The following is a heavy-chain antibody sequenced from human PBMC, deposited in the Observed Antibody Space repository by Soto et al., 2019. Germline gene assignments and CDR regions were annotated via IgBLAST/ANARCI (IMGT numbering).Heavy chain of an antibody. D-gene: IGHD2-2*01. Sequence: GASVKVSCKASGYTFTSYYMHWVRQAPGQGLEWMGIINPSGGSTSYAQKFQGRVTMTRDTSTSTVYMELSSLRSEDTAVYYCAREGDIVLVPAAIGYYYYYGMDVWGQGTTVTVSS. J-gene: IGHJ6*02. V-gene: IGHV1-46*01. CDR3: AREGDIVLVPAAIGYYYYYGMDV. CDR1: GYTFTSYY. CDR2: INPSGGST.